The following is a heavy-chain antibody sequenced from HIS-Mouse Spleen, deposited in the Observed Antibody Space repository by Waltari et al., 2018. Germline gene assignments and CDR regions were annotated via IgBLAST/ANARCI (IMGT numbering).Heavy chain of an antibody. CDR1: GGSFSGYY. J-gene: IGHJ1*01. CDR2: INHSGST. CDR3: ARGPCGGDCYPPYFQH. D-gene: IGHD2-21*02. Sequence: QVQLQQWGAGLLKPSETLSLTCAVYGGSFSGYYRSWIPQPPGKGLEWIGEINHSGSTNYNPSLKSRVTISVDTSKNQFSLKLSSVTAADTAVYYCARGPCGGDCYPPYFQHWGQGTLVTVSS. V-gene: IGHV4-34*01.